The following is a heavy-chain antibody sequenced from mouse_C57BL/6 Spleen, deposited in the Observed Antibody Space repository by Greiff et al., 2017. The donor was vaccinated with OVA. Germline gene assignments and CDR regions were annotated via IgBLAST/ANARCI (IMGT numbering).Heavy chain of an antibody. J-gene: IGHJ4*01. D-gene: IGHD2-10*01. V-gene: IGHV1-61*01. CDR1: GYTFTSYW. Sequence: QVQLQQPGAELVRPGSSVKLSCKASGYTFTSYWMDWVKQRHGQGLEWIGNIYPSDSETHYNQKFKDKATLTVDKSSSTAYMQLSSLTSEDSAVYYCARNSYYGNYDYYAMDYWGQGTSVTVSS. CDR2: IYPSDSET. CDR3: ARNSYYGNYDYYAMDY.